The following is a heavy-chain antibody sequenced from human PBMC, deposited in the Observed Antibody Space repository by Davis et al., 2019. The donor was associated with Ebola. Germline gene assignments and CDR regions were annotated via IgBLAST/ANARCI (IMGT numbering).Heavy chain of an antibody. CDR2: ISYDGSNK. Sequence: GGSLRLSCAASGFTFSSYAMHWVRQAPGKGLEWVSVISYDGSNKYYADSVKGRFTISRDNSKNTLYLQMNSLRAEDAAVYYCARDRDTMVRGVILELNWFDPWGQGTLVTVSS. CDR3: ARDRDTMVRGVILELNWFDP. J-gene: IGHJ5*02. V-gene: IGHV3-30-3*01. CDR1: GFTFSSYA. D-gene: IGHD3-10*01.